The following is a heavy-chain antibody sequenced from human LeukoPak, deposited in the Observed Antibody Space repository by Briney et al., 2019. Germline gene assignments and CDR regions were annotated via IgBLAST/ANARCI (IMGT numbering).Heavy chain of an antibody. D-gene: IGHD2-15*01. V-gene: IGHV3-21*01. CDR1: GFTFSSYS. CDR3: AREFCSGGSCRAASDI. CDR2: ISSSSSYI. Sequence: GGSLRLSCAASGFTFSSYSMNWVRQAPGKGLEWVSSISSSSSYIYYADSVKGRFTISRDNAKNSLYLQMNSLRAEDTAVYYCAREFCSGGSCRAASDIWGQGTMVTVSS. J-gene: IGHJ3*02.